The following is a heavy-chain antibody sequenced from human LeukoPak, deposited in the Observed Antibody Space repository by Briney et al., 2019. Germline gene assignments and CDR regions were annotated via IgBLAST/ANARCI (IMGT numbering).Heavy chain of an antibody. CDR3: AKERGYGSGSYYDY. CDR2: ISYDGSNK. Sequence: GGSLRLSCAASGFTFSSYGMHWVRQAPGKGLEWVAAISYDGSNKYYADSVKGRFTISRDNSKNTLYLQMNSLRAEDTAVYYCAKERGYGSGSYYDYWGQGTLVTVSS. J-gene: IGHJ4*02. CDR1: GFTFSSYG. D-gene: IGHD3-10*01. V-gene: IGHV3-30*18.